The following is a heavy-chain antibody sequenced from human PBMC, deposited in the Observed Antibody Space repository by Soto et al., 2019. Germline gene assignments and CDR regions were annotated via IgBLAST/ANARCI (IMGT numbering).Heavy chain of an antibody. D-gene: IGHD6-13*01. CDR2: INHSGST. CDR1: GGSFSCYY. CDR3: ARDRIAAAGTGYYYYYGMDV. Sequence: SETLSLTCAVYGGSFSCYYWSWIRQPPGKGLEWIGEINHSGSTNYNPSLKSRVTISVDTSKNQFSLKLSSVTAADTAVYYCARDRIAAAGTGYYYYYGMDVWGQGTTVTVSS. J-gene: IGHJ6*02. V-gene: IGHV4-34*01.